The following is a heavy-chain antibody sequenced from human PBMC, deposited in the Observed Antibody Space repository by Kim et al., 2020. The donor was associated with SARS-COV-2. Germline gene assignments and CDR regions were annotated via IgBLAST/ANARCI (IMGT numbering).Heavy chain of an antibody. CDR2: MNPNSGNT. Sequence: ASVKVSCKASGYTFTSYDINWVRQATGQGLEWMGWMNPNSGNTGYAQKFQGRVTMTRNTSISTAYMELSSLRSEDTAVYYCARRLRYFDWLSPSYYYYYMGVWGKGTTVTVSS. D-gene: IGHD3-9*01. V-gene: IGHV1-8*01. CDR1: GYTFTSYD. CDR3: ARRLRYFDWLSPSYYYYYMGV. J-gene: IGHJ6*03.